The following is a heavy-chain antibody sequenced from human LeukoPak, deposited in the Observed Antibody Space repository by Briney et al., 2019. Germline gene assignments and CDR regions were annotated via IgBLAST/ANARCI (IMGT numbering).Heavy chain of an antibody. V-gene: IGHV3-23*01. CDR2: ISGSGGST. D-gene: IGHD3-22*01. Sequence: GGSLRLSCAASGFTFSSYAMSWVRQAPGKGLEWVSAISGSGGSTYYADSVKGRFTISKDNSKNTLYLQMNSLRAEDTAVYYCAKFSCYDSSQRGVNYFDYWGQGTLVTVSS. CDR3: AKFSCYDSSQRGVNYFDY. J-gene: IGHJ4*02. CDR1: GFTFSSYA.